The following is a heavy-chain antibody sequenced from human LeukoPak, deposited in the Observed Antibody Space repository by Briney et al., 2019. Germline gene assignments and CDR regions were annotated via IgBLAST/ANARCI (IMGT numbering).Heavy chain of an antibody. CDR2: ISWNSGSI. Sequence: PGGSLRLSCAASGFTFDDYAMHWVRQAPGKGLEWVSGISWNSGSIGYADSVKGRFTISRDNAKNSLYPQMNSLRAEDTALYYCAKGLGASAEDAFDIWGQGTMVTVSS. J-gene: IGHJ3*02. D-gene: IGHD3-10*01. CDR3: AKGLGASAEDAFDI. CDR1: GFTFDDYA. V-gene: IGHV3-9*01.